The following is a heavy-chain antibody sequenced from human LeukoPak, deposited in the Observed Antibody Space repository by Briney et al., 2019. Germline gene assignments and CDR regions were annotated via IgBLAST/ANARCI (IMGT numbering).Heavy chain of an antibody. CDR2: INPSGGST. D-gene: IGHD2-15*01. V-gene: IGHV1-46*01. CDR3: AREQGCSGGSCSNAFDI. J-gene: IGHJ3*02. CDR1: GYTFTSYY. Sequence: ASVKVSCKASGYTFTSYYMHWVRQAPGQGLEWMGIINPSGGSTSYAQKFQGRVTMTRDMSTSTVYMELSSLRSEDTAVYYCAREQGCSGGSCSNAFDIWGQGTMVTVSS.